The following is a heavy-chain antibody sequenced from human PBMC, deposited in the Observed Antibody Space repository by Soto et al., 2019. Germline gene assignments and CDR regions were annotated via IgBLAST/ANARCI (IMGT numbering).Heavy chain of an antibody. V-gene: IGHV1-69*13. J-gene: IGHJ6*02. D-gene: IGHD1-7*01. CDR3: ARDLWGTTDYYYSGMDV. CDR2: IIPIFGTA. Sequence: ASVKVSCKASRCSFRSYAISCVRQAPGQGLEWMGGIIPIFGTANYAQKFQGRVTITADESTSTAYMELSSLRSEDTAVYYCARDLWGTTDYYYSGMDVWGQGTTVTVSS. CDR1: RCSFRSYA.